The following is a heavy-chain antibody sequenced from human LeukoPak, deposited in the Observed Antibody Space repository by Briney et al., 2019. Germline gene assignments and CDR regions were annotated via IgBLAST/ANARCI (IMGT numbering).Heavy chain of an antibody. CDR2: IYYSGST. D-gene: IGHD3-16*02. CDR1: GGSISSSSYY. Sequence: SETLSLTCTVSGGSISSSSYYWGWIRQPPGKGLEWIGSIYYSGSTNYNPSLKSRVTISVDTSKNQFSLKLSSVTAADTAVYYCARDAGYDYVWGSYRPFDYWGQGTLVTVSS. J-gene: IGHJ4*02. V-gene: IGHV4-39*07. CDR3: ARDAGYDYVWGSYRPFDY.